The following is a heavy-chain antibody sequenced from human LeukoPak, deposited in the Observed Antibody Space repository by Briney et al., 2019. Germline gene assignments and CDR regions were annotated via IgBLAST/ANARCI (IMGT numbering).Heavy chain of an antibody. CDR2: ISFDGNNK. V-gene: IGHV3-30*18. J-gene: IGHJ4*02. D-gene: IGHD5-24*01. Sequence: GGSLRLSCAASGFTFSSSGIHWVRQAPGKGLEWVAAISFDGNNKYYTDSVKGRFTISRDNSKNTVFLQMNSLKPEDTAVYYCAKAHSYGWLHNFDYWGQGTLVTVSS. CDR3: AKAHSYGWLHNFDY. CDR1: GFTFSSSG.